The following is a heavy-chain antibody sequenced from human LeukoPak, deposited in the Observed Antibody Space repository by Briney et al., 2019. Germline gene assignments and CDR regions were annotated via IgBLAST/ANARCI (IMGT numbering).Heavy chain of an antibody. D-gene: IGHD2-8*01. CDR1: GFTFSDSA. CDR3: TTPNEGNWFDP. J-gene: IGHJ5*02. CDR2: IRDKGYGHAT. Sequence: GGSLRLSCAASGFTFSDSAIHWVRQASGKGLEWVGRIRDKGYGHATAYAASVKGRFTLSRDDSKNTAYLQMNSLKTEDTALYYCTTPNEGNWFDPWGQGTLVTVST. V-gene: IGHV3-73*01.